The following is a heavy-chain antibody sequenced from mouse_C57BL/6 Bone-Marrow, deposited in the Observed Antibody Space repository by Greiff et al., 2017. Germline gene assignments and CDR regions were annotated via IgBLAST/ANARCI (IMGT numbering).Heavy chain of an antibody. CDR3: ARKSFSYYSNSWCAY. CDR1: GYTFTSYG. J-gene: IGHJ3*01. CDR2: IYPRSGNT. Sequence: QVQLQQSGAELARPGASVKLSCKASGYTFTSYGISWVKQRTGQGLEWIGEIYPRSGNTYYNEKFKGKATLTADKSSSTAYMELRSLTSEDSAVYFCARKSFSYYSNSWCAYWGQGTLVTVSA. V-gene: IGHV1-81*01. D-gene: IGHD2-5*01.